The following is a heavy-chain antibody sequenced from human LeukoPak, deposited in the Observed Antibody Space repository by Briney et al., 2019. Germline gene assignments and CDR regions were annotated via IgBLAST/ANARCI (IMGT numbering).Heavy chain of an antibody. J-gene: IGHJ6*03. CDR3: ARDLWFGELWPPYYYMDV. D-gene: IGHD3-10*01. CDR2: ISSNGGST. Sequence: GGSLRLSCAASGFTFRSYAMHWVRQAPGKGLEYVSAISSNGGSTYYANSVKGRFTISRDNSKNTLYLQMGSLRAEDMAVYYCARDLWFGELWPPYYYMDVWGKGTTVTVSS. CDR1: GFTFRSYA. V-gene: IGHV3-64*01.